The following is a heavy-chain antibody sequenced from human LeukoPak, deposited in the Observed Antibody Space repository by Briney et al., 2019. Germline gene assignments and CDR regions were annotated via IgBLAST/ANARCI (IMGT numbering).Heavy chain of an antibody. CDR1: GYSISSGYY. Sequence: PSETLSLTCTVSGYSISSGYYWGWIRQPPGKGLEWIANIYHSGNTYYNPSLKSRVTISVDTSRNQFSLKLSSVTAADTAVYYCARDGYSGNDGLWGQGTLVTVSS. V-gene: IGHV4-38-2*02. D-gene: IGHD5-12*01. CDR2: IYHSGNT. J-gene: IGHJ4*02. CDR3: ARDGYSGNDGL.